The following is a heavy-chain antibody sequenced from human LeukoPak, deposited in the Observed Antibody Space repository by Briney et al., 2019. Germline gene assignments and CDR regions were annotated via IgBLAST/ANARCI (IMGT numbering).Heavy chain of an antibody. CDR3: ARDVEAREGATTVY. D-gene: IGHD1-26*01. CDR2: IIPIFGQT. Sequence: SVKVSCKASGGILNTYVVSWVRQAPGQGLEWMGAIIPIFGQTNYAQKFQDRVTITTDESTSTAFMELNSLTSEDTAVYYCARDVEAREGATTVYWGQGTLVTVSS. V-gene: IGHV1-69*05. CDR1: GGILNTYV. J-gene: IGHJ4*02.